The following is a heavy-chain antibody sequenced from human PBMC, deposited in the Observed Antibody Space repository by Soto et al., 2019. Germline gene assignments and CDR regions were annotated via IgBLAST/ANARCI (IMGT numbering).Heavy chain of an antibody. Sequence: EVQLVESGGGLVQPGGSLRLSCAASGFTFSSYWMSWVRQAPGKGLEWVANIKQDGSEKYYVDSVKGRFTISRDNAKNPLYLQRNSLRAEDTAVYYGARDWLVLDYWGQGTLVTVSS. D-gene: IGHD6-19*01. V-gene: IGHV3-7*04. CDR1: GFTFSSYW. J-gene: IGHJ4*02. CDR3: ARDWLVLDY. CDR2: IKQDGSEK.